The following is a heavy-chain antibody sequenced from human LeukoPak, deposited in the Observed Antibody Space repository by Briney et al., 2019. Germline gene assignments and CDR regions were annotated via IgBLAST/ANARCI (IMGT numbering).Heavy chain of an antibody. CDR2: ISISSSHI. Sequence: GGSLRLSCAASGFTFRSFWMNWVRQAPGKGLEWVSSISISSSHIYYADSVKGRFTISRDNAKNSLYLQMNSLKTEDTAAYYCTTNAEVTTISYYYYYYMDVWGKGTTVTISS. J-gene: IGHJ6*03. D-gene: IGHD4-17*01. V-gene: IGHV3-21*03. CDR3: TTNAEVTTISYYYYYYMDV. CDR1: GFTFRSFW.